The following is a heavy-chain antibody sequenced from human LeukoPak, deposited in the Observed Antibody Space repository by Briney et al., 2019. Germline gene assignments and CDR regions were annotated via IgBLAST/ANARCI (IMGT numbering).Heavy chain of an antibody. CDR3: LKRAAAGSRYYFDY. D-gene: IGHD6-13*01. J-gene: IGHJ4*02. Sequence: GESLKISCKGSGYSFTSYWIGWVRQAPGKGLEWVSAISGSGGSTYYADSVKGRFTISRDNSKNTLYLQMNSLRAEDTAVYYCLKRAAAGSRYYFDYWGQGTLVTVSS. V-gene: IGHV3-23*01. CDR1: GYSFTSYW. CDR2: ISGSGGST.